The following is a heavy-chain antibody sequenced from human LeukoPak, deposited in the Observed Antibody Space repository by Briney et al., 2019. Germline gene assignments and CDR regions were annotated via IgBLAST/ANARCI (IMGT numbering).Heavy chain of an antibody. Sequence: PGGSLRLSCAASGFTFSSYAMTWVRQAPGKGLEWVSGLSATGSSTHYSDSVKGRFTISRDNSKNTLYLQMNSLRAEDTAVYYCAKNGLNYFDYWGQGTLVTVSS. D-gene: IGHD2-8*01. J-gene: IGHJ4*02. CDR2: LSATGSST. V-gene: IGHV3-23*01. CDR1: GFTFSSYA. CDR3: AKNGLNYFDY.